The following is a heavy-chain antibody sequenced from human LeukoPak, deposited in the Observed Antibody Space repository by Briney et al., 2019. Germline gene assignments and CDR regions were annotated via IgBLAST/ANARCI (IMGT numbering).Heavy chain of an antibody. CDR3: ASATQKRLDYYYMDV. Sequence: ASVKVSCKASGGTFSSYAISWVRQAPGQGLEWMGGIIPIFGTANYAQKFQGRVTITADESTSTAYMELRSLRSDDTAVYYCASATQKRLDYYYMDVWGKGTTVTVSS. CDR1: GGTFSSYA. J-gene: IGHJ6*03. V-gene: IGHV1-69*13. D-gene: IGHD3-22*01. CDR2: IIPIFGTA.